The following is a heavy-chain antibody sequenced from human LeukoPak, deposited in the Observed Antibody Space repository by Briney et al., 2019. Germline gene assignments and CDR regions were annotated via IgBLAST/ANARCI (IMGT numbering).Heavy chain of an antibody. J-gene: IGHJ6*02. CDR3: ARDPSIALAGATLYGMDV. CDR2: INGDGSPT. D-gene: IGHD6-19*01. Sequence: GGSLRLSCAVSGFTLRSYWMHWVRQAPGKGLVWVSRINGDGSPTTYGDSVKGRFTISRDNAKSTLYLQMNSLRAEDTAVYYCARDPSIALAGATLYGMDVWGQGTTVTVS. V-gene: IGHV3-74*01. CDR1: GFTLRSYW.